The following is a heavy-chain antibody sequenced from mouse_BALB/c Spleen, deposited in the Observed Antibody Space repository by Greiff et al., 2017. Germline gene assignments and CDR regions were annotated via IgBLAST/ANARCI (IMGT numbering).Heavy chain of an antibody. CDR1: GFSLTSYG. D-gene: IGHD2-10*01. CDR2: IWSGGST. CDR3: ASSYYGNYEYYAMDY. Sequence: QVQLQQSGPGLVQPSQSLSITCTVSGFSLTSYGVHWVRQSPGKGLEWLGVIWSGGSTDYNAAFISRLSISKDNSKSQVFFKMNSLQANDTAIYYCASSYYGNYEYYAMDYWGEGTSVTVSS. V-gene: IGHV2-2*02. J-gene: IGHJ4*01.